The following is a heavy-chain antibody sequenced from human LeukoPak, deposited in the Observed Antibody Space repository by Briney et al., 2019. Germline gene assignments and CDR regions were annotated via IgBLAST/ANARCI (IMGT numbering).Heavy chain of an antibody. V-gene: IGHV4-59*12. CDR2: IYYSVST. Sequence: SETLSLTCTVSGGSLSSYYWSWIRQPPGKGLEWIGYIYYSVSTNYNPSLKSRVTISVDTSKNQFSLKLSSVTAADTAVYYCARDVTSTGNFDYWGQGTLVTVSS. CDR1: GGSLSSYY. CDR3: ARDVTSTGNFDY. D-gene: IGHD5-18*01. J-gene: IGHJ4*02.